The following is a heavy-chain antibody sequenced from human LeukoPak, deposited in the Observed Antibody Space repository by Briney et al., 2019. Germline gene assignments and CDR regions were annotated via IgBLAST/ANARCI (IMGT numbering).Heavy chain of an antibody. D-gene: IGHD6-6*01. Sequence: GGSLRLSCAASGFTFSSDAMTWFRQAPGKGLEWVSLISSGGGDTFYADSVKGRFTVSRDNSKDTLYLQMKSLRAEDTAVYYCAKQHSCSSDLHYCWGQGALVTVSS. V-gene: IGHV3-23*01. CDR2: ISSGGGDT. CDR3: AKQHSCSSDLHYC. J-gene: IGHJ4*02. CDR1: GFTFSSDA.